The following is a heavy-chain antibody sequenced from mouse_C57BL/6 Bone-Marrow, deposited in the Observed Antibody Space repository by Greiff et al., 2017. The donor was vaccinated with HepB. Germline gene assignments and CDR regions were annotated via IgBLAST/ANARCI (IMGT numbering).Heavy chain of an antibody. J-gene: IGHJ2*01. CDR3: ATTGVDY. CDR1: GYNFTSYW. D-gene: IGHD4-1*02. V-gene: IGHV1-64*01. Sequence: QVQLQQPGAELVKPGATVKLSCKATGYNFTSYWMHWVKQRPGQGLEWIGMIHPNSGSTNYNEKFKSKATLTVDKSSSTAYMQLSSLTSEDSAVYYCATTGVDYWGQGTTLTVCS. CDR2: IHPNSGST.